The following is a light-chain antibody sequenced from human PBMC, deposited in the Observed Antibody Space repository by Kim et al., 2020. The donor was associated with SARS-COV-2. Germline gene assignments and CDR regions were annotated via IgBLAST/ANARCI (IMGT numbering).Light chain of an antibody. CDR2: EDN. Sequence: GKTVTISCTRSSGNIASNYVQWYQQRPGSCPTTVISEDNQRPSGVPDRFSGSIDSSSNSASLTISGLKTEDEADYYCQSYDSSNQVFGGGTQLTVL. J-gene: IGLJ3*02. CDR3: QSYDSSNQV. CDR1: SGNIASNY. V-gene: IGLV6-57*01.